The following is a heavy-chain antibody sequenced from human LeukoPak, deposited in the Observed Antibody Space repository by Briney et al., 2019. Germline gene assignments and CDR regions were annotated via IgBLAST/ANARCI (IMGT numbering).Heavy chain of an antibody. CDR3: ASMYSSSTLYYYSYMDV. J-gene: IGHJ6*03. Sequence: GASVKVSCKASGGTFSSYAFSWVRQAPGQGLEWMGGIIPIFNTPNPAQRFQGRLTITTDESTRTVYMELSNLRSEDTAIYFCASMYSSSTLYYYSYMDVWGKGTTVTVSS. CDR1: GGTFSSYA. CDR2: IIPIFNTP. V-gene: IGHV1-69*05. D-gene: IGHD6-6*01.